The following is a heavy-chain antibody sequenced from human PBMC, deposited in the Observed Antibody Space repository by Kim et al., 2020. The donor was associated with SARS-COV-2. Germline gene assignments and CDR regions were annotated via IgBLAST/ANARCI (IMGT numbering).Heavy chain of an antibody. CDR3: ARDFDLVPFDA. CDR2: ISSNSDRM. CDR1: GFTFSTSE. J-gene: IGHJ4*02. V-gene: IGHV3-48*03. Sequence: GGSLRLSCEASGFTFSTSEMHWVRQAPGKGLEWISYISSNSDRMGYADSVKGRFTISRDNAKNSMYLQMNSLRVEDTAVYYCARDFDLVPFDAWGQGALVTVSS. D-gene: IGHD3-9*01.